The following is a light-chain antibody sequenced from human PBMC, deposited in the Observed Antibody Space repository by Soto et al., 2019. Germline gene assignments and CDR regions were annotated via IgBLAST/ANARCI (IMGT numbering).Light chain of an antibody. CDR1: QSISNY. J-gene: IGKJ5*01. CDR2: AGS. V-gene: IGKV1-39*01. Sequence: LQMPQSPSSLSTFVGDRVTITGRASQSISNYLNWYQQKPGKAPKFLIYAGSSLQSGVLSRFSGSGSGTDFTLTISSLQPEDFATYYCQQSYRTPITFGQGTRLEI. CDR3: QQSYRTPIT.